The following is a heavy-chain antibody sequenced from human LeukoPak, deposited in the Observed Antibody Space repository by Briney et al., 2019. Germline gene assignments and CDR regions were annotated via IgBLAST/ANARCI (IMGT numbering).Heavy chain of an antibody. CDR1: GFTFSSYS. V-gene: IGHV3-48*04. CDR2: ISSSSSTI. J-gene: IGHJ6*03. Sequence: GRSLRLSCAASGFTFSSYSMNWVRQAPGKGLEWVSYISSSSSTIYYADSVKGRFTISRDNAKNSLYLQMNSLRAEDTAVYYCARDREYQLFYYYYMDVWGKGTTVTVSS. D-gene: IGHD2-2*01. CDR3: ARDREYQLFYYYYMDV.